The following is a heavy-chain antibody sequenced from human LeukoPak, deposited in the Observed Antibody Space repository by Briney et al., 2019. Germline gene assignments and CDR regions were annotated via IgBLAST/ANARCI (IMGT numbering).Heavy chain of an antibody. V-gene: IGHV3-30*02. CDR3: AKDHEYYYDSSGYYQTDDY. CDR2: IRYDGSNK. CDR1: GFTFSSYG. J-gene: IGHJ4*02. Sequence: GGSLRLSCAASGFTFSSYGMHWVRQAPGKGLEWVAFIRYDGSNKYYADSVKGRFTISRDNSKNTLYLQMNSLRAEDTVVYYCAKDHEYYYDSSGYYQTDDYWGQGTLVTVSS. D-gene: IGHD3-22*01.